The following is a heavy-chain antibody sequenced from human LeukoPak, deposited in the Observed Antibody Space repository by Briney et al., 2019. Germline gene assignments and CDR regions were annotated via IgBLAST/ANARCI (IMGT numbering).Heavy chain of an antibody. CDR3: VCSSGWYDGYYFDY. J-gene: IGHJ4*02. V-gene: IGHV4-39*07. D-gene: IGHD6-19*01. CDR2: VYYSGST. CDR1: SGSISSSPYY. Sequence: PSETLSLTCTVSSGSISSSPYYWGWIRQPPEKRLEWIGTVYYSGSTYYNPSLKSRVTISVDTSKNQFSLKLSSVTAADTAVYYCVCSSGWYDGYYFDYWGQGTLVTVSS.